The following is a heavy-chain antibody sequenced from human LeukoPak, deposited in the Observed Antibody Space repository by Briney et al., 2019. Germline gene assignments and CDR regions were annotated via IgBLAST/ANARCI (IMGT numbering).Heavy chain of an antibody. D-gene: IGHD3-10*01. CDR3: ATAETDGSGSYFYFDY. J-gene: IGHJ4*02. CDR2: FDPEDGET. CDR1: GYTLTELS. V-gene: IGHV1-24*01. Sequence: RASVTVSRKVSGYTLTELSMHWVRQAPGKGLEWMGGFDPEDGETIYAQKFQGRVTMTDDTSTDTTYMELSSMNYEDTAVYYCATAETDGSGSYFYFDYWGQGSLVTVSS.